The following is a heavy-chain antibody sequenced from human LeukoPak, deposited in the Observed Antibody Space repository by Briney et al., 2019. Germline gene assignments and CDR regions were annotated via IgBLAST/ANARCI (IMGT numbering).Heavy chain of an antibody. CDR3: ARRGVERVGDYYHYYYMDV. Sequence: EPGGSLRLSCAASGFTFSSYAMSWVRQAPGKGLEWVSTNRGSGGSTYYADSVRGRFTISRDNSKNTLYLQMNSLRAEDTAVYYGARRGVERVGDYYHYYYMDVWGKGTTVTVSS. D-gene: IGHD1-1*01. V-gene: IGHV3-23*01. J-gene: IGHJ6*03. CDR2: NRGSGGST. CDR1: GFTFSSYA.